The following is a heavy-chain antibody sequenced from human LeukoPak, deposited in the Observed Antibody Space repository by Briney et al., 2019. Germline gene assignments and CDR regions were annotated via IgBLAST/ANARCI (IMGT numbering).Heavy chain of an antibody. CDR3: ARDKYSSGWYGDY. CDR1: GFTFSSYG. J-gene: IGHJ4*02. V-gene: IGHV3-33*01. Sequence: PGRSLRLSCAASGFTFSSYGMHWVRQAPGKGLEWVAVTWYDGSNKYYADSVKSRFTISRDNSKNTLYLQMNSLRAEDTAVYFCARDKYSSGWYGDYWGQGTLVTVSS. CDR2: TWYDGSNK. D-gene: IGHD6-19*01.